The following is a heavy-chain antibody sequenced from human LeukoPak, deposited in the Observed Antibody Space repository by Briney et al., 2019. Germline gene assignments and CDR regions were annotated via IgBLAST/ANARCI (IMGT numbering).Heavy chain of an antibody. D-gene: IGHD7-27*01. CDR3: AKGERGIDY. CDR2: VNFRGTIS. J-gene: IGHJ4*02. V-gene: IGHV3-23*01. Sequence: GGSLRLSCAASGFTFSNYWMNWVRQAPGKGLEWDSSVNFRGTISYYADSVKGRFTISRDNSKNTLFLQMDSLRAEDAAIYYCAKGERGIDYWGQGTLVTVSS. CDR1: GFTFSNYW.